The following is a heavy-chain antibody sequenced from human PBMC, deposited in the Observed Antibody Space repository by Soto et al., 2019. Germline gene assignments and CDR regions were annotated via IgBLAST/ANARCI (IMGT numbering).Heavy chain of an antibody. V-gene: IGHV3-30*18. CDR1: GFTFSSYG. CDR3: AKAYSPPYCYDNSGPLQAY. D-gene: IGHD3-22*01. CDR2: ISYDGSNK. J-gene: IGHJ4*01. Sequence: PGGSLRLSCAASGFTFSSYGMHWVRQAPGKGLEWVAVISYDGSNKYYADSVKGRFTISRDNSKNTLYLQMNSLRAEDTAVYYCAKAYSPPYCYDNSGPLQAYWGQGTLDTVSA.